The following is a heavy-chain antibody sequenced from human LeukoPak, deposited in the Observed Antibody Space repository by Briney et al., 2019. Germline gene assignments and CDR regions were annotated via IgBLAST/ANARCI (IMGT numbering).Heavy chain of an antibody. V-gene: IGHV3-74*01. D-gene: IGHD3-10*01. CDR1: GFTFSNFW. J-gene: IGHJ4*02. Sequence: PGGSLRLSCAASGFTFSNFWMHWVRQAPGKGLVWVSRINADGSSTSYADSVKGRFTISRDNSKNTLYLQMNSLRAEDTAVYYCAKADRADVPSKVDYWGQGTLVTVSS. CDR3: AKADRADVPSKVDY. CDR2: INADGSST.